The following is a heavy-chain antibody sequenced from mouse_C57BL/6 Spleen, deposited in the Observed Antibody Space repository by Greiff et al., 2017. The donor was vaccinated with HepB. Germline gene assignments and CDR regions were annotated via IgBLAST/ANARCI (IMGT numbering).Heavy chain of an antibody. V-gene: IGHV14-3*01. CDR3: ARSHYYGSSYGYYAMDY. CDR2: IDPANGNT. Sequence: SVAELVRPGASVKLSCTASGFNIKNTYMHWVKQRPEQGLEWIGRIDPANGNTKYAPKFQGKATITADTSSNTAYLQLSSLTSEDTAIYYCARSHYYGSSYGYYAMDYWGQGTSVTVSS. CDR1: GFNIKNTY. D-gene: IGHD1-1*01. J-gene: IGHJ4*01.